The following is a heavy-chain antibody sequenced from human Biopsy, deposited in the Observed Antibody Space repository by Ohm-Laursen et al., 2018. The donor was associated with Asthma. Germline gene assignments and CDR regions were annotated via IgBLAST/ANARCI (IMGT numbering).Heavy chain of an antibody. D-gene: IGHD3-10*01. CDR2: ISWNSGTF. CDR1: GLSFDDYA. CDR3: ARDMGAGPNQPPSGSGSSHLYGMDV. V-gene: IGHV3-9*01. J-gene: IGHJ6*02. Sequence: SLRLSCAASGLSFDDYAMFRVRQAPGKGLEWVSGISWNSGTFGYADSVKGRFTISRDNGKNSLYLQMNSLGPEDTAVYYCARDMGAGPNQPPSGSGSSHLYGMDVWGQGTTVTVSS.